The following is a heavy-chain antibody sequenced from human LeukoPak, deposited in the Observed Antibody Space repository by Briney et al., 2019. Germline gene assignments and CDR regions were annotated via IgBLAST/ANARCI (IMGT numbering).Heavy chain of an antibody. D-gene: IGHD5-24*01. J-gene: IGHJ4*02. Sequence: SETLSLTCTLSVVSISSYYWSWIRQPPGEGLEVVWYIYYSGSTNYNPSLKSRGTISVDTSKTQFSLKLSSVTAADTAVYYCASRRDGYNWDYFDYWGQGTLVTVSS. V-gene: IGHV4-59*08. CDR3: ASRRDGYNWDYFDY. CDR2: IYYSGST. CDR1: VVSISSYY.